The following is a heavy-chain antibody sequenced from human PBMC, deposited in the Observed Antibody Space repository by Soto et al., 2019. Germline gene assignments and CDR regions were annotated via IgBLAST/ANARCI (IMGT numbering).Heavy chain of an antibody. Sequence: QVQLQESGPGLVKPSETLSLTCTVSGGSVSSGSYYWSWIRQPPGKGLEWIGYSYYSGSTNYNPSLKSRVTRSVDTSKNQFSLKLSSVTAADTAVYYCARESDYSSLDYWGQGTLVTVPS. V-gene: IGHV4-61*01. D-gene: IGHD3-22*01. CDR3: ARESDYSSLDY. CDR1: GGSVSSGSYY. CDR2: SYYSGST. J-gene: IGHJ4*02.